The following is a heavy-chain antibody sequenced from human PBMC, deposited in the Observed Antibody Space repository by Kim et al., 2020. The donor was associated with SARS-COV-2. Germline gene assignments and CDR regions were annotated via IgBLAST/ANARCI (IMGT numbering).Heavy chain of an antibody. J-gene: IGHJ5*02. CDR1: GYTFTSSH. D-gene: IGHD3-10*01. V-gene: IGHV1-46*03. CDR2: INPSGGST. Sequence: ASVKVSCKASGYTFTSSHIQWVRQAPGQGLEWVGIINPSGGSTTYAQKLQGRVTMTRDTSTGTVYMELSSLRSEDTALYYCARGTWGGGGWGYGSGQYNRFDPWGQGTLATVSS. CDR3: ARGTWGGGGWGYGSGQYNRFDP.